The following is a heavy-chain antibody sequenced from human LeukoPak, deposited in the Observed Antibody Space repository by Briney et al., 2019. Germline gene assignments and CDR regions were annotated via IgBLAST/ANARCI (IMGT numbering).Heavy chain of an antibody. J-gene: IGHJ4*02. D-gene: IGHD3-9*01. CDR1: GYTFTSYY. CDR3: ARGEWTYYDILTGYFVY. Sequence: ASVKVSCKASGYTFTSYYMHWVRQAPGQGLEWMGIINPSGGSISYAQKFQGRVTMTRDTSTSTVYMELSSLRSEDTAVYYCARGEWTYYDILTGYFVYWGQGTLVTVSS. V-gene: IGHV1-46*01. CDR2: INPSGGSI.